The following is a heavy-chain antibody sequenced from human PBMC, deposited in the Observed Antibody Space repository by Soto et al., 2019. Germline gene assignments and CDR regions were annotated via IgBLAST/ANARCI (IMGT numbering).Heavy chain of an antibody. V-gene: IGHV6-1*01. CDR3: ASLLAVAGEGGYFSY. CDR1: GDSVSSNSAA. Sequence: PSQTLSLTCAISGDSVSSNSAAWNWIRQSPSRGLEWLGRTYYRSKWYNDYAVSVKSRITINPDTSKNQFSLQLNSVTAADTAVYYCASLLAVAGEGGYFSYWGQGTLVTVSS. CDR2: TYYRSKWYN. J-gene: IGHJ4*02. D-gene: IGHD6-19*01.